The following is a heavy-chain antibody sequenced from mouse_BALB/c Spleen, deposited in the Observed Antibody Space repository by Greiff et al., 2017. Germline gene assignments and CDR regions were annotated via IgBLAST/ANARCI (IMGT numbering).Heavy chain of an antibody. CDR3: ARIYRYYAMDY. D-gene: IGHD2-14*01. CDR2: IDPDSSTI. CDR1: GFDFSRYW. V-gene: IGHV4-1*02. J-gene: IGHJ4*01. Sequence: EVKVVESGGGLVQPGGSLKLSCAASGFDFSRYWMSWVRQAPGKGLEWIGEIDPDSSTINYTPSLKDKFIISRDNAKNTLYLQMSKVRSEDTALYYCARIYRYYAMDYWGQGTSVTVSS.